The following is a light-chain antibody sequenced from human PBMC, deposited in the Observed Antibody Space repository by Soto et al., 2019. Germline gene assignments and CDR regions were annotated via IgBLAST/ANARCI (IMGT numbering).Light chain of an antibody. CDR2: GAS. V-gene: IGKV3-20*01. J-gene: IGKJ5*01. CDR1: QSVSSIY. Sequence: EIVLTQSPGTLSLCPGERATLSCRARQSVSSIYLAWYQQKPGQAPRLLIYGASSRATGIPDRFSGSGSGTDFTLTISRLEPEDLAVYYCQQYGSSPPITFGQGTRLEIK. CDR3: QQYGSSPPIT.